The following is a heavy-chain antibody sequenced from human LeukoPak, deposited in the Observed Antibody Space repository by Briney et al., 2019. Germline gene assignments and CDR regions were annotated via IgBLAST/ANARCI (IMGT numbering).Heavy chain of an antibody. D-gene: IGHD3-22*01. CDR2: IRSKAYGGTT. CDR1: GFTVSSNS. CDR3: TRDPYYYDSSGYYPFDY. V-gene: IGHV3-49*04. J-gene: IGHJ4*02. Sequence: GGSLRLSCTVSGFTVSSNSMSWVRQAPGKGLEWVGFIRSKAYGGTTEYAASVKGRFTISRDDSKSIAYLQMNSLKTEDTAVYYCTRDPYYYDSSGYYPFDYWGQGTLVTVSS.